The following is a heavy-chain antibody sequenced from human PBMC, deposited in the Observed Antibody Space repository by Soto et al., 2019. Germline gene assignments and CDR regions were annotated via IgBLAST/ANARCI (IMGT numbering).Heavy chain of an antibody. Sequence: GGSLRLSCAASGFTFSDYYMSWIRQAPGKGLEWVSYISSSSSYTNYADSVKGRFTISRDNAKNSLYLQMNSLRAEDTAVYYCASMLDDSYGMDVWGQGTTVTVSS. CDR1: GFTFSDYY. V-gene: IGHV3-11*06. CDR2: ISSSSSYT. J-gene: IGHJ6*02. CDR3: ASMLDDSYGMDV. D-gene: IGHD3-10*02.